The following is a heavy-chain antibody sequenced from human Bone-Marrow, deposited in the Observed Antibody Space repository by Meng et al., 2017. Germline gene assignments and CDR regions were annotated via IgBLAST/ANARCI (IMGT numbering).Heavy chain of an antibody. Sequence: GESLKISCAASGFTFSSYAMHWVRQAPGKGLEWVAVISYDGSNKYYADPVKGRFTISRDNSKNTLYLQMNSLRAEDTAVYYCAREGQQHDAFDIWGQGTMVTVSS. V-gene: IGHV3-30*01. CDR1: GFTFSSYA. J-gene: IGHJ3*02. CDR2: ISYDGSNK. CDR3: AREGQQHDAFDI. D-gene: IGHD6-13*01.